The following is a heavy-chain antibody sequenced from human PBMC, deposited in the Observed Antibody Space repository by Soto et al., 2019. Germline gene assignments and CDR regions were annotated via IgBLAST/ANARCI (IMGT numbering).Heavy chain of an antibody. J-gene: IGHJ4*02. D-gene: IGHD3-22*01. V-gene: IGHV4-31*03. CDR2: VFYNWTT. CDR1: CGSLNNGHLIGYY. CDR3: ARILHNDSGYYPYYLDY. Sequence: QVPLQEAGPGLVRASQTLSLTRTGSCGSLNNGHLIGYYWTWIWQNPGKGLGWIGSVFYNWTTYYNPSLKSRLTISVDTSQSQFSLSLTSVTAADTAVYYCARILHNDSGYYPYYLDYWGQGTLVTVSS.